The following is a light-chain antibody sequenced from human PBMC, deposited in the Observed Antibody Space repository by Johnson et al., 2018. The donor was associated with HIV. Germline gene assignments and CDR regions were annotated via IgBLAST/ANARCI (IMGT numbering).Light chain of an antibody. CDR3: GIWDSSLSAYV. V-gene: IGLV1-51*01. Sequence: QSVLTQPPSVSAAPGQKVTISCSGSSSNIGNNYVSWYQQLPGTAPKLLIYDNNKRPSGIPDRFSGSKSGTSASLGITGLQTGDEADYYWGIWDSSLSAYVCGTGTKVTVL. CDR1: SSNIGNNY. CDR2: DNN. J-gene: IGLJ1*01.